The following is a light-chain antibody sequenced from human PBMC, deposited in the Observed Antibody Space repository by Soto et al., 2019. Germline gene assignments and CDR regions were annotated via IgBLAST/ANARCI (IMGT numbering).Light chain of an antibody. CDR2: GAS. CDR1: QSIVIN. V-gene: IGKV3-15*01. J-gene: IGKJ2*01. Sequence: EIVMTQSPATLSVSPGGGVTLSSRASQSIVINLAWYQQKPGQSPRLLIYGASTRASGIPARFSGSGSGTEFTLTIDSLQSEDSAIYYCQQYNNWPPYTFGQGTRLEIK. CDR3: QQYNNWPPYT.